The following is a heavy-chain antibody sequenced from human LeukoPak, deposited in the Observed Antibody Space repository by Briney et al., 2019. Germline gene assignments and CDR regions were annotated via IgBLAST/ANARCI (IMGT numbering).Heavy chain of an antibody. CDR2: IYPGDSGT. Sequence: GESLKISCKGSGYSFTSYWIGWVRQMPGKGLEWMGIIYPGDSGTRYSPSFQGQVTISADKSISTAYLQWSSLKASDTAMYYCARHRGYSYGHNWFDPWGQGTLVTVSS. V-gene: IGHV5-51*01. J-gene: IGHJ5*02. CDR1: GYSFTSYW. D-gene: IGHD5-18*01. CDR3: ARHRGYSYGHNWFDP.